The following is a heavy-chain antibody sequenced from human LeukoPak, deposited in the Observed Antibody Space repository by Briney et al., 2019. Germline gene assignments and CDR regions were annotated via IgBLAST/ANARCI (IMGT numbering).Heavy chain of an antibody. Sequence: PGGSLRLSCAASGFTFSSNTMHWVRQAPGKGLEWVSSISTTSSYIYYADSVQGRSTISRDNAKNSLYLQMNSLRAEDTAVYYCARSRASGSYDYWGQGTLVTVSS. J-gene: IGHJ4*02. CDR2: ISTTSSYI. CDR1: GFTFSSNT. CDR3: ARSRASGSYDY. V-gene: IGHV3-21*01. D-gene: IGHD3-10*01.